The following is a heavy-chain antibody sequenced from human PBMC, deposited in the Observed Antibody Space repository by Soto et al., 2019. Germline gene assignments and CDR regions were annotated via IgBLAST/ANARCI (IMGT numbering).Heavy chain of an antibody. Sequence: GGSLRLSCAASGFTFSSYAMSWVRQAPGKGLEWVSAISGSGGSTYYADSVKGRFTISRDNSKNTLYLQMNSLRAEDTAVYYCAKVAGGVWSVRGYFDLWGRGTLVTVSS. CDR2: ISGSGGST. CDR3: AKVAGGVWSVRGYFDL. CDR1: GFTFSSYA. D-gene: IGHD3-3*01. V-gene: IGHV3-23*01. J-gene: IGHJ2*01.